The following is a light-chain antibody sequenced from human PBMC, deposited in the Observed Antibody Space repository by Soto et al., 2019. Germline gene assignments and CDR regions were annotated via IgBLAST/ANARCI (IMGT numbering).Light chain of an antibody. CDR2: VNSEGSH. J-gene: IGLJ2*01. CDR1: SGYSSYA. V-gene: IGLV4-69*01. Sequence: QLVLTQSPSASASLGASVKITCTLSSGYSSYAIAWHQPQPEKGPRYLMKVNSEGSHIKGDGIPDRFSGSSSGAERYLTISSLQSEDEADYYCQTWGTGIVVFGGGTKLTVL. CDR3: QTWGTGIVV.